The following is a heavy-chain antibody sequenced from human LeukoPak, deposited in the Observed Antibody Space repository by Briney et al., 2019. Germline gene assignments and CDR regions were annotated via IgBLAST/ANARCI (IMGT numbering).Heavy chain of an antibody. Sequence: GGSLRLSCAASGFTFSSSAVSWVRQAPGKGLEWVSSISISGGTTFYADSVKGRFTISRDNSKNTLYLQMNSLRAEDTAVYYCAKDRDGTIIRGIFDPWGQGTLVTVSS. CDR2: ISISGGTT. CDR1: GFTFSSSA. CDR3: AKDRDGTIIRGIFDP. V-gene: IGHV3-23*01. D-gene: IGHD3-10*01. J-gene: IGHJ5*02.